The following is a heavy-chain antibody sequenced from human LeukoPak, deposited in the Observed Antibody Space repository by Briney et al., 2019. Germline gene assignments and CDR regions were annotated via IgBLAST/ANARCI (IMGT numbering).Heavy chain of an antibody. CDR3: ARQITISGVVDWFDP. J-gene: IGHJ5*02. V-gene: IGHV3-66*02. CDR1: GFTVSSNY. Sequence: GGSLRLSCAASGFTVSSNYMSWVRQAPGKGLEWVSVIYSGGSTYYADSVKGRFTISRDNSKNTLYLQMNSLRAEDTAVYYCARQITISGVVDWFDPWGQGTLVTVSS. CDR2: IYSGGST. D-gene: IGHD3-3*01.